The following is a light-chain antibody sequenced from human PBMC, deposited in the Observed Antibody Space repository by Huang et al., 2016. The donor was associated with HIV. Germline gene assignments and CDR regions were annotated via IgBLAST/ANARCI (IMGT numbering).Light chain of an antibody. Sequence: DIQMTQSPSSLSASVGDRVTITCRASQSISSYLNWYQQKPGKAPKLLIDAASRLQSGVPSRFSGSGSGTDFTLTISSLQPEDFATYYCQQSYSTLRYTFGQGTKLEIK. CDR2: AAS. V-gene: IGKV1-39*01. CDR3: QQSYSTLRYT. J-gene: IGKJ2*01. CDR1: QSISSY.